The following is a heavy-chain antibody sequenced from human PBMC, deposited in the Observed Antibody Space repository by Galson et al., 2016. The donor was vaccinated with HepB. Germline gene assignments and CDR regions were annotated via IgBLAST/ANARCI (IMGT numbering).Heavy chain of an antibody. CDR2: ISGSGGST. CDR3: GPFGQTCSTNCPIDS. CDR1: GLTFSRYA. D-gene: IGHD2-2*01. J-gene: IGHJ4*02. Sequence: SLRLSCAASGLTFSRYAMHWVRQAPGEGLEYVSAISGSGGSTFYADSVKGRFTISRDNSKNTLYLQVSSLRADDTAVYYCGPFGQTCSTNCPIDSWGQGTLVTVSS. V-gene: IGHV3-64D*06.